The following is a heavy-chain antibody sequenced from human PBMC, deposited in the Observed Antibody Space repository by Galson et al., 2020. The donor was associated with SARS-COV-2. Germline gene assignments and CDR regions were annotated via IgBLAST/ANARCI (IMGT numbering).Heavy chain of an antibody. J-gene: IGHJ5*02. Sequence: ASVKVSCKVSGYTLTELSMHWVRQAPGKGLEWMGGFDPEDGETIYAQKFQGRVTMTEDTSTDTAYMELSSLRSEDTAVYYCATSGGRYYDYVWGRYRYTNWFEPWGQGTLVTVSS. CDR2: FDPEDGET. CDR3: ATSGGRYYDYVWGRYRYTNWFEP. D-gene: IGHD3-16*02. CDR1: GYTLTELS. V-gene: IGHV1-24*01.